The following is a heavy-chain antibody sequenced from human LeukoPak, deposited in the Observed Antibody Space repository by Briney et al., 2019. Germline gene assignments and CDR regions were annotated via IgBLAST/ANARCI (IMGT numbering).Heavy chain of an antibody. Sequence: SETLSLTCAVSGYSISSGYYWGWIRKPPGKGLEWMGYMQSTGNSNYNPSLKNRVNIFVDMSKNQFVLNLRSVTAADTAVYYCARDKRHSYGRYFDPWGQGMLVTVSS. J-gene: IGHJ4*02. D-gene: IGHD5-18*01. CDR3: ARDKRHSYGRYFDP. V-gene: IGHV4-38-2*02. CDR1: GYSISSGYY. CDR2: MQSTGNS.